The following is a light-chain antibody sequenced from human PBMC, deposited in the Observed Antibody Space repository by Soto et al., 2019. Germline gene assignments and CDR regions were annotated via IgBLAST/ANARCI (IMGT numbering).Light chain of an antibody. V-gene: IGKV2-30*02. Sequence: DVVMTQSPLSLPVTLGQPASISCRSSRSLVHTDGNTFLNWFHQRPGQSPRRLIYKVSNRDSGVPDRFSGSGSGTDFTLKISRVEAEHVGLYYRMPGINWQTFGQGTKGEIK. CDR1: RSLVHTDGNTF. CDR3: MPGINWQT. CDR2: KVS. J-gene: IGKJ1*01.